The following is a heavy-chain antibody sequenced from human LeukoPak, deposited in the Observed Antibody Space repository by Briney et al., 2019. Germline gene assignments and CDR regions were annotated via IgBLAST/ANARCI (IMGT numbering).Heavy chain of an antibody. CDR2: IYHSGNT. D-gene: IGHD5-12*01. CDR3: ARLHLDIVATIFDY. CDR1: GDSISSYY. J-gene: IGHJ4*02. Sequence: PSETLSLTCTVSGDSISSYYWSWIRQPPGKGLEWIGYIYHSGNTNSNPSLKSRVTISVDTTKNQFSLKLSSVTAADTAVYYCARLHLDIVATIFDYWGQGTLVTVSS. V-gene: IGHV4-59*08.